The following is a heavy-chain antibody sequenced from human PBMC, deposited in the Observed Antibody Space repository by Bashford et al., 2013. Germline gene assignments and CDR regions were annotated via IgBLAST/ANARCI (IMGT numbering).Heavy chain of an antibody. Sequence: VRQAPGKGLEWVANVKQDGSEKWYVDSVKGRFTISRDNAKNSLYLQMNSLRAEDTAVYYCARDHCRNSICFVGGVNWFDPGAREPWSPSPQ. CDR2: VKQDGSEK. J-gene: IGHJ5*02. V-gene: IGHV3-7*03. D-gene: IGHD2-2*01. CDR3: ARDHCRNSICFVGGVNWFDP.